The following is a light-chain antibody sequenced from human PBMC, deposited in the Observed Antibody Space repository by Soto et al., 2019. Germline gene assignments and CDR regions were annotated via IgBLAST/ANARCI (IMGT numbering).Light chain of an antibody. CDR1: QSVGSN. J-gene: IGKJ2*01. CDR3: QQYNNWPRT. Sequence: EIVMTQSPATLSVSLGERATLSCRASQSVGSNLAWYQQKPGQAPRLLIYGASSRATGITARFGGSGSGTEFTLTISSLQSEDFAVYYCQQYNNWPRTFGQGTKLEIK. V-gene: IGKV3-15*01. CDR2: GAS.